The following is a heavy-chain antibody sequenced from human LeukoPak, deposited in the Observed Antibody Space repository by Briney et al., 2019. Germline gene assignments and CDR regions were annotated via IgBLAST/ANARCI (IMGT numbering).Heavy chain of an antibody. J-gene: IGHJ4*02. CDR2: IYHSGST. Sequence: SETLFLTCAVSGGSISSGGYSWSWIRQPPGKGLEWIGYIYHSGSTYYNPSLKSRVTISVDRSKNQFSLKLSSVTAADTAVYYCARQTAVYCSGGSCSGLFDYWGQGTLVTVSS. V-gene: IGHV4-30-2*01. CDR3: ARQTAVYCSGGSCSGLFDY. CDR1: GGSISSGGYS. D-gene: IGHD2-15*01.